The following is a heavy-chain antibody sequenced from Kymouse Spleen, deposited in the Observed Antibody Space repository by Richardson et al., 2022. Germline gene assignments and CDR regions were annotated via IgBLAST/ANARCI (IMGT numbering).Heavy chain of an antibody. D-gene: IGHD3-10*01. V-gene: IGHV3-7*01. CDR2: IKQDGSEK. J-gene: IGHJ4*02. Sequence: EVQLVESGGGLVQPGGSLRLSCAASGFTFSSYWMSWVRQAPGKGLEWVANIKQDGSEKYYVDSVKGRFTISRDNAKNSLYLQMNSLRAEDTAVYYCARDPSITMVRGVIITTLTTGAREPWSPSPQ. CDR1: GFTFSSYW. CDR3: ARDPSITMVRGVIITTLTT.